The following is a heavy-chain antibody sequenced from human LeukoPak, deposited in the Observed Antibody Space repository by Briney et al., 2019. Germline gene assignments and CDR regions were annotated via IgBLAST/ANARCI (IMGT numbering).Heavy chain of an antibody. D-gene: IGHD6-13*01. CDR3: ARPTEYSSSWYPYENYYYYYMDV. CDR1: GFTFSSYS. V-gene: IGHV3-21*01. CDR2: ISSSSSYI. Sequence: GVSLRLSCAASGFTFSSYSMNWVRQAPGKGLEWVSSISSSSSYIYYADSVKGRFTISRDNAKNSLYLQMNSLRAEDTAVYYCARPTEYSSSWYPYENYYYYYMDVWGKGTTVTVSS. J-gene: IGHJ6*03.